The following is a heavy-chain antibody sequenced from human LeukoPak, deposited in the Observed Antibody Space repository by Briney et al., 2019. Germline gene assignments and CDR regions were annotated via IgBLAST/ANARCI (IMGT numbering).Heavy chain of an antibody. V-gene: IGHV4-39*07. CDR3: ASRGSRQYYFDY. D-gene: IGHD2-15*01. CDR2: IYYSGST. Sequence: SETLSLTCSVSGGSISSSSYYWGWIRQPPGKGLEWIGSIYYSGSTYYNPSLESRVTISEDTSKNQFSLKLSSVTAADTAVYYCASRGSRQYYFDYWGQGTLVTVSS. CDR1: GGSISSSSYY. J-gene: IGHJ4*02.